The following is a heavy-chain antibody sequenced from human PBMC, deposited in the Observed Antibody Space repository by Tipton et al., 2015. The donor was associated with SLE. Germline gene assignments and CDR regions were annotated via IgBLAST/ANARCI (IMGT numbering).Heavy chain of an antibody. Sequence: TLSLTCTVSGGSISSGNYYWSWIRQPPGKGLEWIGYIYYSGSTNYNPSLKSRVRMSVDTSKNQISLKLNSVIAADTAVYYCARSAEYFQDWGQGTLVTVSS. CDR3: ARSAEYFQD. CDR2: IYYSGST. CDR1: GGSISSGNYY. V-gene: IGHV4-61*01. J-gene: IGHJ1*01.